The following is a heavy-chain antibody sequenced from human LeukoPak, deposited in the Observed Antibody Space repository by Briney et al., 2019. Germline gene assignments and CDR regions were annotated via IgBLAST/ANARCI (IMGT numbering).Heavy chain of an antibody. V-gene: IGHV1-69*13. D-gene: IGHD2-15*01. CDR1: GGTFSSYA. Sequence: ASVKVSCKASGGTFSSYAISWVRQAPGQGLEWMGGIIPIFGTANYAQKFQGRVTITADESTSTAYMELSSLRSEDTAVYYCARTGENPPAATLYGMDVWGQGTTVTVS. CDR2: IIPIFGTA. CDR3: ARTGENPPAATLYGMDV. J-gene: IGHJ6*02.